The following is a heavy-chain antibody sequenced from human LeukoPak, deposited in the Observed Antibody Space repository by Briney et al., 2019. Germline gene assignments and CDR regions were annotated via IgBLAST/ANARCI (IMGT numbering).Heavy chain of an antibody. J-gene: IGHJ4*02. CDR2: ISAYNGNT. Sequence: GASVKVSCKASGYTFTSYGISWVRQAPGQGLEWMGWISAYNGNTNYAQKLQGRVTMTTDTSTSTAYMELRSLRSDDPAVYYCAREGSITMVRGVINYWGQGTLVTVSS. D-gene: IGHD3-10*01. V-gene: IGHV1-18*01. CDR3: AREGSITMVRGVINY. CDR1: GYTFTSYG.